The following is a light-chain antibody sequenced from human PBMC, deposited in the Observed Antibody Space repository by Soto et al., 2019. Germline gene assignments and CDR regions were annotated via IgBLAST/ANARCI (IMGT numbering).Light chain of an antibody. V-gene: IGKV1-5*01. CDR1: RGISNW. CDR3: QQYTSYPLT. J-gene: IGKJ4*01. CDR2: DAS. Sequence: DIQMSQSPSTLSASVGDRVTITCGASRGISNWLAWYQQKPGKAPKLLIYDASTLESGLPSRFSGSGSGTEFALTISSLQPDDFATYYCQQYTSYPLTFGGGTKVDI.